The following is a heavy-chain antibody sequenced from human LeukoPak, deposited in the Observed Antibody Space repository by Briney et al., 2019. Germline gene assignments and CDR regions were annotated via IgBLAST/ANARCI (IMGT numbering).Heavy chain of an antibody. CDR2: ISRDSSDI. V-gene: IGHV3-21*01. CDR1: GFTFRGYT. CDR3: AREGASTWEFDY. D-gene: IGHD6-13*01. J-gene: IGHJ4*02. Sequence: PGGSLRLSCVGSGFTFRGYTMNWVRQAPGKGLEWVSSISRDSSDIYYADSMKGRLTISRDNAKNSVFLQMNSLRAGDTAVYYCAREGASTWEFDYWGQGTLVTVSS.